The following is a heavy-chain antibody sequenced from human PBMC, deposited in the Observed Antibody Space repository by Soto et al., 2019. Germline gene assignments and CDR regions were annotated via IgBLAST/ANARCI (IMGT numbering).Heavy chain of an antibody. CDR2: IRQSGSQK. Sequence: PGGSLRLSCEASGFTFSNYWMSWIRQAPGKGLEWVTNIRQSGSQKYLVDAGVARFTITSDNAKNSLYLQMNGLKTDDTSFYYCVRGGSIGWDFDSWGQGTLVTVSS. V-gene: IGHV3-7*01. CDR3: VRGGSIGWDFDS. J-gene: IGHJ4*02. CDR1: GFTFSNYW. D-gene: IGHD6-19*01.